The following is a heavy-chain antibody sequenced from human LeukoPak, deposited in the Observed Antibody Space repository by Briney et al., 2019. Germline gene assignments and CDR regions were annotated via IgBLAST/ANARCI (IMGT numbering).Heavy chain of an antibody. J-gene: IGHJ4*02. Sequence: GGSLRLSCAASGFTVSSTYMSWVRQAPGKGLESVSVIYSGGSTYYADSVKGRFTISRDNSKNTLYLQMNSLRAEDTAVYYCAKDDTVWRTVDYWGQGTRVTVSS. V-gene: IGHV3-66*01. D-gene: IGHD1/OR15-1a*01. CDR3: AKDDTVWRTVDY. CDR1: GFTVSSTY. CDR2: IYSGGST.